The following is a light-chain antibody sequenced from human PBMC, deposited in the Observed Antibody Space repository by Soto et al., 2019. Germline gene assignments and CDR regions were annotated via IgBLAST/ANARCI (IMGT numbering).Light chain of an antibody. V-gene: IGKV3-20*01. CDR1: QTVRNNY. CDR3: QHYGSSRT. J-gene: IGKJ1*01. Sequence: EFVLTQSPGTLSLSPGERATLSFRASQTVRNNYLAWYQQKPGQAPRLLIYDASSRATGIPDRFSGGGSGTDFTLTISRLEPEDFAVYFCQHYGSSRTFGQGTKVDIK. CDR2: DAS.